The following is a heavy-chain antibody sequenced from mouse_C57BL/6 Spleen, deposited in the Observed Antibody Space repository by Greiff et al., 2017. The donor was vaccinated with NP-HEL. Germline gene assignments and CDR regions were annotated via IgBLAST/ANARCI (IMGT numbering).Heavy chain of an antibody. CDR3: ARSDTTVVGPYYFDY. D-gene: IGHD1-1*01. CDR1: GYTFTGYW. Sequence: QVQLLQSGAELMKPGASVKLSCKATGYTFTGYWIEWVKQRPGHGLEWIGEILPGSGSTNYNEKFKGKATFTADTSSNTAYMQLSSLTTEDSAIYYCARSDTTVVGPYYFDYWGQGTTLTVSS. J-gene: IGHJ2*01. V-gene: IGHV1-9*01. CDR2: ILPGSGST.